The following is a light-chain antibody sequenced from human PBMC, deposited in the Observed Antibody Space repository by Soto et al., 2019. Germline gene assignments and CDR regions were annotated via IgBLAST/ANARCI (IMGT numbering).Light chain of an antibody. Sequence: QSALTQPASVSASPGQSITISCTGTSSDIGGYIYVSWYQHHPGKAPRLMLYEVSSRPSGVSNRFSGSKSGNTASLTISGLQAEDEAQYYCSSYSSANTVIFGGGTKLTVL. CDR3: SSYSSANTVI. V-gene: IGLV2-14*01. J-gene: IGLJ2*01. CDR1: SSDIGGYIY. CDR2: EVS.